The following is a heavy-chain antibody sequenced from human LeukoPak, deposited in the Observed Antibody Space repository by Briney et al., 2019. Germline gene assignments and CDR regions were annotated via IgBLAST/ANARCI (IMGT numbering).Heavy chain of an antibody. Sequence: SETLSLTCTVSGASISSHYWSWIRQPAGKGLEWIGRIYTSGSTNYNPSLKSRVTMSVDTSKNQFSLKLSSVTAADTAVYYCARGDTALAARDADYYYYYMDVWGKGTTVTVSS. V-gene: IGHV4-4*07. CDR1: GASISSHY. J-gene: IGHJ6*03. CDR2: IYTSGST. D-gene: IGHD5-18*01. CDR3: ARGDTALAARDADYYYYYMDV.